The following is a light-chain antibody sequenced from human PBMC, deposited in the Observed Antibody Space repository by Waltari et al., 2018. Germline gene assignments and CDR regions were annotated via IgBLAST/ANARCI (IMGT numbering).Light chain of an antibody. CDR2: GAS. Sequence: KMTQYPDTLSASVGDRVTITCRASENIDSRLAWYQQKPGKAPQLLIYGASNLENGVPLRFMGSGSGTEFTLTISSLQPDDYATYHWQQYMNYFKTFGQGTKVEI. V-gene: IGKV1-5*03. CDR1: ENIDSR. CDR3: QQYMNYFKT. J-gene: IGKJ1*01.